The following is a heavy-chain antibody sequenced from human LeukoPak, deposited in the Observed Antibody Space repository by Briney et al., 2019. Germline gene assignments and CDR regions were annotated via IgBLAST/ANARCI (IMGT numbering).Heavy chain of an antibody. CDR2: IYSGGST. D-gene: IGHD6-6*01. Sequence: GGSLRLSCAASGFTVSSNYMSWVRQAPGKGLEWASVIYSGGSTYYADSVKGRFTISRHNSKNTLYLQMNSLRAEDTAVYYCARLPHSSSRDYWGQGTPVTVSS. CDR3: ARLPHSSSRDY. CDR1: GFTVSSNY. J-gene: IGHJ4*02. V-gene: IGHV3-53*04.